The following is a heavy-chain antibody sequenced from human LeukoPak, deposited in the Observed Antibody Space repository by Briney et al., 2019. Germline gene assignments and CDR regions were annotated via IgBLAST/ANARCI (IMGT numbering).Heavy chain of an antibody. CDR1: GFTFSDYY. CDR2: ISRSTSII. CDR3: AELGITMIGGV. V-gene: IGHV3-11*04. J-gene: IGHJ6*04. D-gene: IGHD3-10*02. Sequence: GGSLRLSCAASGFTFSDYYMSWFRQAPGKGLEWVSYISRSTSIIYYADSVKGRFTISRDNAKNSLFLQMNSLRAEDTAVYYCAELGITMIGGVWGKGTTVTISS.